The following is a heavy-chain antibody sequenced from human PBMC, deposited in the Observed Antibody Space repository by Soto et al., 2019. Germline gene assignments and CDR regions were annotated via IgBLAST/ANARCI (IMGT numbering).Heavy chain of an antibody. J-gene: IGHJ3*02. CDR3: ASGSRGGYSKAFDI. V-gene: IGHV1-3*01. CDR2: INVGNGNT. CDR1: GNTFSSYV. Sequence: GASVKVSCKASGNTFSSYVIDWVRQAPGQRLEWMGWINVGNGNTKHSQKFQGRVTITRDTSASTAYMDLSSLRSEDTAVYYCASGSRGGYSKAFDIRGQGTMVTVSS. D-gene: IGHD2-2*03.